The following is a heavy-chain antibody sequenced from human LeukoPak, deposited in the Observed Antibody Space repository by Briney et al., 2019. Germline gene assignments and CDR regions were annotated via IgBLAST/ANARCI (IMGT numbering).Heavy chain of an antibody. Sequence: SETLSLTCSVSVGAFSLNSNFWGWIRQPPGKGLEWIGTIDYTGNTYYSPSLKSRVTLSVDTSKNNFSLRLSSVSAADTAVYYCVRVRAPVVWVNIDYWGQGSLVSVSS. CDR2: IDYTGNT. D-gene: IGHD6-6*01. CDR1: VGAFSLNSNF. CDR3: VRVRAPVVWVNIDY. V-gene: IGHV4-39*07. J-gene: IGHJ4*02.